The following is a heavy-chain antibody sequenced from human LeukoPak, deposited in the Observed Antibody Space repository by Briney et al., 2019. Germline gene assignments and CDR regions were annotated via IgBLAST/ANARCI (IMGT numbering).Heavy chain of an antibody. CDR3: ASRERYYDSGGYFDY. J-gene: IGHJ4*02. CDR2: ISAYNGNT. V-gene: IGHV1-18*01. CDR1: GYTYTRYG. Sequence: GASVKVSCKASGYTYTRYGINWLRQAPGQGLEWMGWISAYNGNTNYAQKLQGRVTMTTDTSTSTAYMELRVLRSDDPGLGCVASRERYYDSGGYFDYWGQGTLVTVSS. D-gene: IGHD3-22*01.